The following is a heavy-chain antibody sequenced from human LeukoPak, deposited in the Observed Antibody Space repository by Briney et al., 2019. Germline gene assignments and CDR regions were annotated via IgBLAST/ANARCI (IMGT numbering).Heavy chain of an antibody. CDR3: ARDRGVEMATISRWFDP. D-gene: IGHD5-24*01. J-gene: IGHJ5*02. V-gene: IGHV1-18*01. CDR2: ISAYNGNT. CDR1: GYTFTSYG. Sequence: GASVKVSCKGSGYTFTSYGISWVRQAPGQGLEWMGWISAYNGNTNYAQKLQGRVTMTTDTSTSTAYMELRSLRSDDTAVYYCARDRGVEMATISRWFDPWGQGTLVTVSS.